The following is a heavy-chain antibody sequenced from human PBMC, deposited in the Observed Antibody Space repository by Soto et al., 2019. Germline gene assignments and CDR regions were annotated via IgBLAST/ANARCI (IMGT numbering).Heavy chain of an antibody. J-gene: IGHJ3*02. CDR1: GGSISSGGYY. CDR3: ARDTVTRIRAFDI. D-gene: IGHD4-17*01. V-gene: IGHV4-31*03. CDR2: IYYSGST. Sequence: QVQLQESGPGLVKPSQTLSLTCTVSGGSISSGGYYWSWIRQHPGKGLEWSGYIYYSGSTYYNPSLKGRVTISVDTSKNLFSLKLSSVTAADTAVYYCARDTVTRIRAFDIWGQGTMVTVSS.